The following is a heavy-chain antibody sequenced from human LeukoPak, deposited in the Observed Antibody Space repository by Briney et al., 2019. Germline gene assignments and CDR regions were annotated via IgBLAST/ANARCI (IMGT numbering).Heavy chain of an antibody. CDR1: GFTVSSNY. J-gene: IGHJ4*02. V-gene: IGHV3-53*01. D-gene: IGHD6-13*01. Sequence: PGGSLRLSCAASGFTVSSNYMSWVRQAPGKGLEWVSVIYSGGSTYYADSVKGGFTISRDNSKNTLYLQMNSVRAEDTAVYYCARGEAAAGTVWGVWGQGTLVTVVS. CDR2: IYSGGST. CDR3: ARGEAAAGTVWGV.